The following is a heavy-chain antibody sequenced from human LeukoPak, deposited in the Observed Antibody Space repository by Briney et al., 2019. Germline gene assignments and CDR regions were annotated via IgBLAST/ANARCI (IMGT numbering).Heavy chain of an antibody. CDR1: GGSISSYY. CDR2: IYYSGST. V-gene: IGHV4-59*04. CDR3: ARSGFGEFARWFDP. J-gene: IGHJ5*02. D-gene: IGHD3-10*01. Sequence: SETLSLTCTVSGGSISSYYWSWIRQPPGKGLEWIGYIYYSGSTYYNPSLKSRVTMSVDTSKNQFSLKLSSVTAVDTAVYYCARSGFGEFARWFDPWGQGTLVTVSS.